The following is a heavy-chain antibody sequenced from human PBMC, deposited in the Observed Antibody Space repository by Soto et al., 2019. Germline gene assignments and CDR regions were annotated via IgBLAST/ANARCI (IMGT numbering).Heavy chain of an antibody. CDR2: IGWNSGSI. CDR1: GFTFDDYA. Sequence: EVQLVESGGGLGQPGRSLRLSCAASGFTFDDYAMHWVRQAPGKGLEWVSGIGWNSGSIGYADSVKGRFTISRDNAKNSLYLQMNSLRAEDTALYYCAKAITMVRGVNHYYYYYGMDVWGQGTTVTVSS. J-gene: IGHJ6*02. CDR3: AKAITMVRGVNHYYYYYGMDV. V-gene: IGHV3-9*01. D-gene: IGHD3-10*01.